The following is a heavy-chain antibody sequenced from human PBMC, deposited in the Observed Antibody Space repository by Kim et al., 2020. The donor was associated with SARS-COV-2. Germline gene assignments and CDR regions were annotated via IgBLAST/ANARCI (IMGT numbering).Heavy chain of an antibody. J-gene: IGHJ4*02. CDR2: ISWNSGSI. Sequence: GGSLRLSCAASGFTFDDYAMHWVRQAPGKGLEWVSGISWNSGSIGYADSVKGRFTISRDNAKNSLYLQMNSLRAEDTALYYCAKDNYSSSWHSIDYWGQG. CDR3: AKDNYSSSWHSIDY. V-gene: IGHV3-9*01. CDR1: GFTFDDYA. D-gene: IGHD6-13*01.